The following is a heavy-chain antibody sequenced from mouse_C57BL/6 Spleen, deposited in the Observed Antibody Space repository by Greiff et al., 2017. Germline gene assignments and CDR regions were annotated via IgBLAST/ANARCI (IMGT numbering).Heavy chain of an antibody. CDR3: ARDGAQATRAMDY. CDR2: IYPRDGST. D-gene: IGHD3-2*02. J-gene: IGHJ4*01. Sequence: QVQLKESGPELVKPGASVKLSCKASGYTFTSYDINWVKQRPGQGLEWIGWIYPRDGSTKYNEKLKGKATLTVDTSSSTAYMELHSLTSEDSAVYFCARDGAQATRAMDYWGQGTSVTVSS. CDR1: GYTFTSYD. V-gene: IGHV1-85*01.